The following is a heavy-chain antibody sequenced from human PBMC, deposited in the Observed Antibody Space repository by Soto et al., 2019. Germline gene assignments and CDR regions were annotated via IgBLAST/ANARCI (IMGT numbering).Heavy chain of an antibody. D-gene: IGHD6-19*01. CDR3: ARVAGSGWYDG. CDR1: GGYLSSGGYS. CDR2: IYFSGNT. Sequence: SETLSLTCVVSGGYLSSGGYSWSWVRQPPGKGLEWIGNIYFSGNTYYNPSLKSRVTISVDRSRNQFSLKLNSVTAADTAVYYCARVAGSGWYDGWGQGXLVTVSS. J-gene: IGHJ4*02. V-gene: IGHV4-30-2*01.